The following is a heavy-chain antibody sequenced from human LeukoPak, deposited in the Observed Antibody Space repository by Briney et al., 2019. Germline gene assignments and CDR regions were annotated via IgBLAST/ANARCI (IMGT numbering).Heavy chain of an antibody. V-gene: IGHV3-7*04. D-gene: IGHD1-7*01. CDR2: IRQDGSEK. CDR1: GFTFSSYW. J-gene: IGHJ5*02. CDR3: ARGSSSPNVGNLDP. Sequence: GGSLRLSCGASGFTFSSYWMTWVRQAPGKGQEWVASIRQDGSEKFYVDSVKGRFTISRDNAKNSLYLQMDSLRAEDTAVYYCARGSSSPNVGNLDPWGQGTLVIVSS.